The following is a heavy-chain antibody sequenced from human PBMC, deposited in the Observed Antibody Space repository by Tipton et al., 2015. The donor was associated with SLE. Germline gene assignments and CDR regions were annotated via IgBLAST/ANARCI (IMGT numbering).Heavy chain of an antibody. CDR3: ALTVDFFGAFDI. V-gene: IGHV4-34*01. CDR1: GGSFSGYY. Sequence: TLSLTCAVYGGSFSGYYWSWIRQPPGKGLEWIGEINHSGSTNYNPSLKSRVTISVDTSKNQFSLKLSSVTAADTAVYYCALTVDFFGAFDIWGQGTMVTVSS. D-gene: IGHD3/OR15-3a*01. CDR2: INHSGST. J-gene: IGHJ3*02.